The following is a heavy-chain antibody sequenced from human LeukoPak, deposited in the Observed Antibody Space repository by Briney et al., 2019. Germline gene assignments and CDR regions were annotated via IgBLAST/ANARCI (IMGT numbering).Heavy chain of an antibody. CDR1: GGSISSYY. D-gene: IGHD3-22*01. Sequence: PSETLSLTCTVSGGSISSYYWSWIRQPPGKGLEWIGYIYYSGSTNYNPSLKSRVTISVDTSKNQFSLKLSSVTAADTGVYYCARRIDGSYEKEFYFDYWGQGAQVTVSS. J-gene: IGHJ4*02. CDR2: IYYSGST. V-gene: IGHV4-59*08. CDR3: ARRIDGSYEKEFYFDY.